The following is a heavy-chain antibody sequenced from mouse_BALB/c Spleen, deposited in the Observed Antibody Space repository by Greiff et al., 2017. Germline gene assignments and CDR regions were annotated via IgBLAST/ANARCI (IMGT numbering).Heavy chain of an antibody. Sequence: QVHVKQSGAELVRPGTSVKVSCKASGYAFTNYLIEWVKQRPGQGLEWIGVINPGSGGTNYNEKFKGKATLTADKSSSTAYMQLSSLTSDDSAVYFCARSTMITTDAMDYWGQGTSVTVSS. J-gene: IGHJ4*01. D-gene: IGHD2-4*01. CDR1: GYAFTNYL. CDR2: INPGSGGT. V-gene: IGHV1-54*01. CDR3: ARSTMITTDAMDY.